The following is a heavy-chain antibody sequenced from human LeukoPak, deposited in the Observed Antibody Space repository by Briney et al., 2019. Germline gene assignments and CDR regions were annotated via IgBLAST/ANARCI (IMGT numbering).Heavy chain of an antibody. D-gene: IGHD3-10*01. CDR3: ARDRLITMVRGVITD. CDR1: GGSISSSSYY. CDR2: IYYSGST. Sequence: SETLSLTCTVSGGSISSSSYYWGWLRQPPGKGLEWIGSIYYSGSTYYNPSLKSRVTISVDTSKNQFSLKLSSVTAADTAVYYCARDRLITMVRGVITDWGQGTLVTVSS. V-gene: IGHV4-39*07. J-gene: IGHJ4*02.